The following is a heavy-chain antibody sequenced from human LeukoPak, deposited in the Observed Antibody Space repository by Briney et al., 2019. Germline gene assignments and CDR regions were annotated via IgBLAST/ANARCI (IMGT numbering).Heavy chain of an antibody. V-gene: IGHV3-21*01. CDR3: ARDRDSSSPFDY. CDR2: ISSSSNYI. D-gene: IGHD6-6*01. CDR1: GFIFSSQS. Sequence: PGGSLRLSCAASGFIFSSQSMNWVRQAPGKGLEWVSSISSSSNYIYYADSVKGRFTISRDNAKNSLYLQTNSLRAEDTAVYYCARDRDSSSPFDYWGQGTLVTVSS. J-gene: IGHJ4*02.